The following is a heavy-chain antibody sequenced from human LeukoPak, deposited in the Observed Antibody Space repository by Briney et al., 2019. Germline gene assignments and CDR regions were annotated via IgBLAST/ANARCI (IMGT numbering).Heavy chain of an antibody. CDR2: ISYSGST. V-gene: IGHV4-39*07. Sequence: SETLSLTCTVSGGSISSSSYYWGWIRQPPGKGLEWIGSISYSGSTYYNPSLKSRVTMSVDTSKNQFSLKVSSVTAADTAVYFCAREGTTGWAFWGQGTLVTVSS. CDR1: GGSISSSSYY. D-gene: IGHD1-1*01. J-gene: IGHJ4*02. CDR3: AREGTTGWAF.